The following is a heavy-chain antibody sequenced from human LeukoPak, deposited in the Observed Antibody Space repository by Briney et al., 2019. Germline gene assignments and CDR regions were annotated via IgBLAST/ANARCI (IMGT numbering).Heavy chain of an antibody. CDR3: ARTPEEMATAKGVLGYNWFDP. D-gene: IGHD5-24*01. Sequence: GGSLRLSCAASGFTFSSYWMSWVRQAPGKGLEWVANIKQDGSEKYYVDSVKGRFTISRDNAKNSLYLQMNSLRAEDTAVYYCARTPEEMATAKGVLGYNWFDPWGQGTLVTVSS. J-gene: IGHJ5*02. CDR1: GFTFSSYW. CDR2: IKQDGSEK. V-gene: IGHV3-7*03.